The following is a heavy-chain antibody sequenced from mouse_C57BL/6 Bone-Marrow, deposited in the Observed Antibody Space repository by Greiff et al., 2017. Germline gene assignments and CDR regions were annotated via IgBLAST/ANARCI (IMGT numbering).Heavy chain of an antibody. D-gene: IGHD3-2*02. CDR1: GYSFTDYN. CDR3: ARWGDSSGSYAMDY. Sequence: VQLQQSGPELVKPGASVKISCKASGYSFTDYNMNWVKQSNGKSLEWIGVINPNYGTTSYNQKFKGKATLTVDPSSSTAYMQLNSLTSEDSAVYYCARWGDSSGSYAMDYWGPGTSVTVSS. V-gene: IGHV1-39*01. CDR2: INPNYGTT. J-gene: IGHJ4*01.